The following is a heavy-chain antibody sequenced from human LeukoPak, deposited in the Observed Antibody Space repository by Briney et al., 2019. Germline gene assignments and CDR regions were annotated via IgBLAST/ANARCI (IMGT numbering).Heavy chain of an antibody. Sequence: SETLSLTCTVSGGSISSHYWSWIRQPPGKGLEWIGSIYYSGSTYYNPSLKSRVTISVDTSKNQFSLKLSSVTAADTAVYYCARHLAMQQLVRYYYYYYMDVWGKGTTVTVSS. V-gene: IGHV4-59*05. CDR2: IYYSGST. CDR3: ARHLAMQQLVRYYYYYYMDV. J-gene: IGHJ6*03. D-gene: IGHD6-13*01. CDR1: GGSISSHY.